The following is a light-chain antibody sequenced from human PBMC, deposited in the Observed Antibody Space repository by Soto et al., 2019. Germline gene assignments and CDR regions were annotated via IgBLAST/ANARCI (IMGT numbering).Light chain of an antibody. CDR1: QGVSSSY. Sequence: EIVLTQSPGTLSLSPGERATLSCRASQGVSSSYLAWYQQKPGQPPRLLIYGASSRATGIPDRFSGSESGTDFTLTITRLEPADFAVYYCQHYRTSFGGGTKVEIK. CDR2: GAS. J-gene: IGKJ4*01. CDR3: QHYRTS. V-gene: IGKV3-20*01.